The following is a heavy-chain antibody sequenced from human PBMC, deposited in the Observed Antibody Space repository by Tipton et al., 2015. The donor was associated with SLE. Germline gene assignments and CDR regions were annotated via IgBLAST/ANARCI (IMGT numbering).Heavy chain of an antibody. D-gene: IGHD7-27*01. J-gene: IGHJ4*02. CDR3: ARDPNGGYGSFDY. CDR2: IYYSGSS. V-gene: IGHV4-39*07. Sequence: TLSLTCTVSGDSFSSGSSSWNWVRQPAGKGLEWIGRIYYSGSSYYNPSLKSRVTISVDTSKNQFSLKLSSVTAADTAVYYCARDPNGGYGSFDYWGLGALVTVSS. CDR1: GDSFSSGSSS.